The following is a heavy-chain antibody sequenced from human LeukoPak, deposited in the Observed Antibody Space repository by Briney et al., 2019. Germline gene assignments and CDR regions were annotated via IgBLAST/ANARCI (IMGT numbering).Heavy chain of an antibody. J-gene: IGHJ4*02. CDR2: IGASGSHT. Sequence: GGSLRLSCAASGFTFSIHGMNWVRQAPGKGLEWVSGIGASGSHTYFADSVKGRFSISRDNSKNTVYLQMNSLRAGDTALYFCARDLSSLGLDDWGQGTLVTVSS. CDR1: GFTFSIHG. D-gene: IGHD7-27*01. V-gene: IGHV3-23*01. CDR3: ARDLSSLGLDD.